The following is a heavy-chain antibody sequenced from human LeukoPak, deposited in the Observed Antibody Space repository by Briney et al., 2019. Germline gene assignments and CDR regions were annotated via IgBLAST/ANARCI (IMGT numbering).Heavy chain of an antibody. CDR2: INPSGGST. Sequence: ASVKVSCKASGYTFTSYYMHWVRQAPGQGLEWMGIINPSGGSTSYAQKFQGRVTMTRDTSTSTVYMELSSLRSEDTAVYYCAKPLPLLVVVAATSGGFDYWGQGTLVTVSS. J-gene: IGHJ4*02. D-gene: IGHD2-15*01. V-gene: IGHV1-46*01. CDR1: GYTFTSYY. CDR3: AKPLPLLVVVAATSGGFDY.